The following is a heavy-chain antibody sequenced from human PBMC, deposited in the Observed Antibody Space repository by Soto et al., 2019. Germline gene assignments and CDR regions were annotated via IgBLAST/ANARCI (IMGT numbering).Heavy chain of an antibody. J-gene: IGHJ5*02. V-gene: IGHV4-4*02. CDR1: GDSINNSHW. D-gene: IGHD6-13*01. CDR2: TYHSGTT. Sequence: QVQLQESGPGLVQPSGTLSLTCAVSGDSINNSHWWSWVRQPPGKGLEWIGETYHSGTTNYNPSLKNRVTISIDKSKNQFSLKMNSVTAADTAVYYCAREVNSSPARGPNWFDPWGQGTLVTVSS. CDR3: AREVNSSPARGPNWFDP.